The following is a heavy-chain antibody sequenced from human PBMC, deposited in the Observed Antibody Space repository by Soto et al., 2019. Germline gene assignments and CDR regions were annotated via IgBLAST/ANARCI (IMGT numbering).Heavy chain of an antibody. CDR3: ARIRASGYCSGGSCDDAFDI. D-gene: IGHD2-15*01. CDR1: GFTFSSYS. J-gene: IGHJ3*02. Sequence: GGSLRLSCAASGFTFSSYSMNWVRQAPGKGLEWVSYISSSSSTIYYADSVKGRFTISRDNAKNSLYLQMNSLRAEDTAVYYCARIRASGYCSGGSCDDAFDIWGQGTMVT. CDR2: ISSSSSTI. V-gene: IGHV3-48*01.